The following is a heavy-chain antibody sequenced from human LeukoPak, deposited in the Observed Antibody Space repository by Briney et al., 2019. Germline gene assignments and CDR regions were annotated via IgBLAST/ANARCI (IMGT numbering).Heavy chain of an antibody. Sequence: GGSLRLSCAASGFTLSRFWMSWVRQAPGKGLECVANINEDGSQKYYVDSVQGRFIISRDNAKNSLYLQMNSLRAEDMAVYYCARWGAGWDYWGQGTQVTVSS. D-gene: IGHD1-26*01. CDR2: INEDGSQK. V-gene: IGHV3-7*04. CDR3: ARWGAGWDY. J-gene: IGHJ4*02. CDR1: GFTLSRFW.